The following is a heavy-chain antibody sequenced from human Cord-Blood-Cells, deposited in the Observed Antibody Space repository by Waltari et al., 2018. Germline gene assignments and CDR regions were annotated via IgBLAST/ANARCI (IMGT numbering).Heavy chain of an antibody. CDR2: INPNSGGT. D-gene: IGHD2-15*01. Sequence: QVQLVQSGAEVKKPGASVKVSCKASGYPSTGYYMHWVRPAPGQGLEWMGWINPNSGGTNYAQKFQGRVTMTRDTSISTAYMELSRLRSDDTAVYYCARVSCSGGSCYFDYWGQGTLVTVSS. V-gene: IGHV1-2*02. J-gene: IGHJ4*02. CDR3: ARVSCSGGSCYFDY. CDR1: GYPSTGYY.